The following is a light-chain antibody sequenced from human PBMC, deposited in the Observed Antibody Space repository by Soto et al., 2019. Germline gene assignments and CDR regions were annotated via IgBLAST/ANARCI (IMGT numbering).Light chain of an antibody. V-gene: IGKV1-5*01. Sequence: DIQMTQAPSTLSASVGDRVTITCRASRSISVWLAWYQQKPGRAPKLLISDASSLESGIPSRFSGSGSGTEFTLTISSLHPDDFASYYCQQYHSYSWTFGQGTNVDIK. CDR1: RSISVW. CDR2: DAS. J-gene: IGKJ1*01. CDR3: QQYHSYSWT.